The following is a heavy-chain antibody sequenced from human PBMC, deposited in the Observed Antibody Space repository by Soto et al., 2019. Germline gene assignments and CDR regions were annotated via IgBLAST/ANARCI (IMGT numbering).Heavy chain of an antibody. CDR2: IYYDEST. V-gene: IGHV4-39*01. Sequence: QVQLQESGPGLLKPLETLSLTCTVSGVSLNSGHYYWVWIRQSPGKGLAWIASIYYDESTYYNPSLKSPVTISTDKPKNQFSLTLKSVTAADTAVYYCGKVLIGATRHTDVDSWGQGALVTVS. CDR1: GVSLNSGHYY. D-gene: IGHD2-15*01. J-gene: IGHJ4*02. CDR3: GKVLIGATRHTDVDS.